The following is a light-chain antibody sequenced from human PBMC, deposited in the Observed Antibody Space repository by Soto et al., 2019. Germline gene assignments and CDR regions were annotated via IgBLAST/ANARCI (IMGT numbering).Light chain of an antibody. CDR3: HQYYSYST. CDR1: QDIRNS. V-gene: IGKV1-5*03. Sequence: DIQMTQSPSVLSASVGDKVTITCRASQDIRNSLAWYQQRPGKAPELLISQASDIQGGVPSRFSGSGSGTEFTLTIRSLQPEDFATYHCHQYYSYSTFGQGTKVE. J-gene: IGKJ2*01. CDR2: QAS.